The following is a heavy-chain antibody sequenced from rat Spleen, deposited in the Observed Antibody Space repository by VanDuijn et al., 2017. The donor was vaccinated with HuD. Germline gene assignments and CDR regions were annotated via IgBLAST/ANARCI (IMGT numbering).Heavy chain of an antibody. Sequence: EVQLVESHGGLVQPGRSLKLSCAASGFTFSDHHMAWVRQAPTKGLEWVATISFDGSATYYRDSVKGRFTISRDNAKSTLYLQMDSLRSEDTATYYCARRLLRVYVRLYFDYWGQGVMVTVSS. J-gene: IGHJ2*01. D-gene: IGHD1-9*01. CDR2: ISFDGSAT. V-gene: IGHV5-29*01. CDR1: GFTFSDHH. CDR3: ARRLLRVYVRLYFDY.